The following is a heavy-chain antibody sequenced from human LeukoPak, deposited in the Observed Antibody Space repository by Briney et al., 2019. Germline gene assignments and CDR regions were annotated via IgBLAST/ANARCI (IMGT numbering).Heavy chain of an antibody. Sequence: PGGSLRLSCAASGFTFSSNAMHWVRQAPGKGLEWVAVISYDGSNKYYADSVKGRFTISRDNSKNTLYLQMNSLRAEDTAVYYCARDLDSNFDYWGQGTLVTVSS. V-gene: IGHV3-30-3*01. D-gene: IGHD4-11*01. CDR3: ARDLDSNFDY. CDR1: GFTFSSNA. CDR2: ISYDGSNK. J-gene: IGHJ4*02.